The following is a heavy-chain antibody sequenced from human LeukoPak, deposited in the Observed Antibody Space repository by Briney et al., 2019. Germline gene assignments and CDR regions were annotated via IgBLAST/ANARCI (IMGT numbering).Heavy chain of an antibody. V-gene: IGHV1-18*01. CDR1: GYTFTSYG. J-gene: IGHJ4*02. CDR3: ARSSPVTMIVVVEGDY. D-gene: IGHD3-22*01. CDR2: ISAYNGNT. Sequence: ASVKVSCKASGYTFTSYGISWVRQAPGQGLEWMGWISAYNGNTNYAQKLQGRVTMTIDTSTSTAYMELRSLRSDDTAVYYCARSSPVTMIVVVEGDYWGQGTLVTVSS.